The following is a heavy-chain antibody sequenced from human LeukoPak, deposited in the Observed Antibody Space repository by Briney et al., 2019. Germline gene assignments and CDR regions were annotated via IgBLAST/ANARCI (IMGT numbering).Heavy chain of an antibody. CDR1: GFTFDDYA. Sequence: GGSLRLSCAASGFTFDDYAMHWVRQAPGKGLEWVSGISWNSGSIGYADSVKGRFTISRDNSKNTLYLQMNSLRAEDTAVYYCAKGDSSSVYFDYWGQGTLVTVSS. J-gene: IGHJ4*02. CDR3: AKGDSSSVYFDY. V-gene: IGHV3-9*01. D-gene: IGHD6-13*01. CDR2: ISWNSGSI.